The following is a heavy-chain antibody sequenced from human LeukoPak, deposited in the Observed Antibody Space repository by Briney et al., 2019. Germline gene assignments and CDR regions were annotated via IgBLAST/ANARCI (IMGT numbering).Heavy chain of an antibody. V-gene: IGHV3-15*01. CDR3: ARAYYGDFQDGMDV. D-gene: IGHD3-10*01. Sequence: GGSLRLSCAASGFTFSNAWMSWVRQAPGKGPEWVGRIKSRTDGGTTDYAAPVKGRFTISRDDSKNTLYLQMNSLKTEDTAVYYCARAYYGDFQDGMDVWGQGTTVTVSS. J-gene: IGHJ6*02. CDR2: IKSRTDGGTT. CDR1: GFTFSNAW.